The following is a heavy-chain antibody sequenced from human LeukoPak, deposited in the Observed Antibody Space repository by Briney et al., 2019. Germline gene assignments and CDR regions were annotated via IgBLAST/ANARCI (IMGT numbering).Heavy chain of an antibody. CDR1: GFTFSSYA. V-gene: IGHV3-64*01. D-gene: IGHD3-10*01. J-gene: IGHJ5*02. CDR2: ISSNGGST. CDR3: ARDSGTTGEVKFDP. Sequence: GGSLRLSCAASGFTFSSYAMHWVRQAPGKGLEYVSAISSNGGSTYYANSVKGRFTISRDNSKNTLYLQMGSLRAEDMAVYYCARDSGTTGEVKFDPWGQGTLVTVSS.